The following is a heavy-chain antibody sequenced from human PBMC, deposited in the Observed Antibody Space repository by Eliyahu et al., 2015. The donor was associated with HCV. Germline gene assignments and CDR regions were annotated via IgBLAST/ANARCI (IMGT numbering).Heavy chain of an antibody. V-gene: IGHV3-30-3*01. CDR1: GFRLSGXA. CDR3: VAAPTGALNTYNYYAFGLDV. Sequence: QVHLVESGGXVVQPGRSLRLSCVXSGFRLSGXAMXWVRQAPGXGLEWVAVXSYDGTDKYDADSVKGRFTISRDNSKNTLYLQMSSLRTEDTGVYFCVAAPTGALNTYNYYAFGLDVWGQGTTVTV. CDR2: XSYDGTDK. J-gene: IGHJ6*02. D-gene: IGHD5-24*01.